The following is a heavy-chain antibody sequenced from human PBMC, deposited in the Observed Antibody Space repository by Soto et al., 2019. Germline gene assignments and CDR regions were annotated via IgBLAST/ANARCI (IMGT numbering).Heavy chain of an antibody. V-gene: IGHV4-61*01. CDR2: IYYSGST. CDR3: ASCSSVRCLSAFDI. Sequence: SETLSLTCTVSGGSVSSGSYYWSWIRQPPGKGLEWIGDIYYSGSTNYNPSLQSRVTISVDKSKNQFSLRLDSVTAADTAVYYCASCSSVRCLSAFDIWGQGTMVTVS. D-gene: IGHD2-2*01. J-gene: IGHJ3*02. CDR1: GGSVSSGSYY.